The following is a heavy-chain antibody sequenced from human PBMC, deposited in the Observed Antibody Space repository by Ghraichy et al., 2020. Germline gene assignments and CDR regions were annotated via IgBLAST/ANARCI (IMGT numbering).Heavy chain of an antibody. CDR1: GGSISSYY. Sequence: SETLSLTCTVSGGSISSYYWSWIRQPPGKGLEWIGYIYTSGSTNYNPSLKSRVTISVDTSKNQFSLKLSSVTAADTAVYYCAMGYDSSGYYYVKGAFDIWGQGTMVTVSS. CDR3: AMGYDSSGYYYVKGAFDI. V-gene: IGHV4-4*09. CDR2: IYTSGST. J-gene: IGHJ3*02. D-gene: IGHD3-22*01.